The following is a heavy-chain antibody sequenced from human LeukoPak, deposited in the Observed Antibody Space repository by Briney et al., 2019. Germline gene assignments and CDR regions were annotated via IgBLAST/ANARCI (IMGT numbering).Heavy chain of an antibody. V-gene: IGHV4-39*01. CDR1: GGSISSSSYS. D-gene: IGHD4-17*01. J-gene: IGHJ3*02. CDR3: ASETAVTTGLDI. CDR2: IYYSGST. Sequence: SETLSLTCTVSGGSISSSSYSWGWIRQPPGKGLEWIGSIYYSGSTYYNPSLKSRVTISVDTSKNQFSLKLSSVTAADTAVYYCASETAVTTGLDIWGQGTMVTVSS.